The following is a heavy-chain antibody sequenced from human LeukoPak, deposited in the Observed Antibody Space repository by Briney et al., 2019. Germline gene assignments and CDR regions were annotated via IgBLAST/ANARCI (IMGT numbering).Heavy chain of an antibody. D-gene: IGHD6-13*01. CDR1: NGSISSSRYF. CDR2: IDYSGST. J-gene: IGHJ4*02. Sequence: SETLSLTCSVSNGSISSSRYFWGWIRQPPGKGLEWIGGIDYSGSTYYNPSLKSRVTISVYTSKNHFSLDLSSVTAADTAVYYCARDRSSSWYKDFDYWGQGTLVTVSS. CDR3: ARDRSSSWYKDFDY. V-gene: IGHV4-39*07.